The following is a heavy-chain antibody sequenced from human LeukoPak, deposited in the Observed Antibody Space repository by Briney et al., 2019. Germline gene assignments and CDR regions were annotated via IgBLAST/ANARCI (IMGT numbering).Heavy chain of an antibody. CDR1: GFTFSNVW. V-gene: IGHV3-15*01. Sequence: GGSLRLSCAASGFTFSNVWMSWVRQAPGKGLEWVGRIKSKTDGGTIDYAAPVKGRLTISRDDSKNTLYLQMNSLKTEDTAVYYCTTLSYGGTFDYWGQGTLVTVSS. J-gene: IGHJ4*02. CDR2: IKSKTDGGTI. CDR3: TTLSYGGTFDY. D-gene: IGHD4-23*01.